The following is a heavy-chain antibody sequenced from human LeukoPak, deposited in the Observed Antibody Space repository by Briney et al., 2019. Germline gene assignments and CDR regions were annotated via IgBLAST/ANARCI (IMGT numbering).Heavy chain of an antibody. CDR1: GFIFSDYG. CDR3: AELGITMIGGV. Sequence: GGSLRLSCGVSGFIFSDYGMHWVRQAPGKGLEWVSYISSSGSTIYYADSVKGRFTISRDNAKNSLYLQMNSLRAEDTAVYYCAELGITMIGGVWGKGTTVTISS. J-gene: IGHJ6*04. CDR2: ISSSGSTI. D-gene: IGHD3-10*02. V-gene: IGHV3-48*03.